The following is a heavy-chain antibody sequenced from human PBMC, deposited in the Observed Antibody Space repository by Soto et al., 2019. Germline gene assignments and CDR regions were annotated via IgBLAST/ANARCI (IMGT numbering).Heavy chain of an antibody. CDR3: ASTGGWLRLPMDV. D-gene: IGHD5-12*01. J-gene: IGHJ6*02. V-gene: IGHV1-69*12. CDR1: GGTFSSYA. Sequence: QIQLVQSGAEVKKPGSSVKVSCKASGGTFSSYAFTWVRQAPGQGLEWMGGIIPIFGTANYAQKFQGRVMITADESTSKGYMEVSSLISEDTAVYYCASTGGWLRLPMDVWGQGTTVTVSS. CDR2: IIPIFGTA.